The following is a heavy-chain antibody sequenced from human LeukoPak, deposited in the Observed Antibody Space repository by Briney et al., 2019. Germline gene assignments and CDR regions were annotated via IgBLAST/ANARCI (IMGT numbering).Heavy chain of an antibody. CDR2: IKQDGSEK. D-gene: IGHD3-10*01. Sequence: GGSLRLSCAASGFTFSSYWMSWVRQAPGKGLEWVANIKQDGSEKYYVDSVKGRFTISRDNAKNSLYLQMNSLRAEDTAVYYCARSSGSGSYTPYYYYGWDVWGQGTTVTVSS. CDR3: ARSSGSGSYTPYYYYGWDV. V-gene: IGHV3-7*01. CDR1: GFTFSSYW. J-gene: IGHJ6*02.